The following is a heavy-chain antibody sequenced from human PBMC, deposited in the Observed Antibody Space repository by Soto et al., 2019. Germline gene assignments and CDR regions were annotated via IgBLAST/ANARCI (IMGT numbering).Heavy chain of an antibody. J-gene: IGHJ6*04. CDR3: AETTAHQCYSKDV. CDR2: TYYRSRWYN. CDR1: GDSVSSNSAA. D-gene: IGHD1-7*01. Sequence: SQTLSLTCAISGDSVSSNSAAWNWIRLSPSRGLEWLARTYYRSRWYNDYAVSVRSRITVNPDTSKNQFSLQLTSVTPEDTAVYSCAETTAHQCYSKDVWDKGTTDPVSA. V-gene: IGHV6-1*01.